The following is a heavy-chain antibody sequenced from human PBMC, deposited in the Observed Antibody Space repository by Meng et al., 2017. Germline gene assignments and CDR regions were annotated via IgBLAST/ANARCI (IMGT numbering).Heavy chain of an antibody. CDR1: GDSVSSNSAA. D-gene: IGHD1-26*01. CDR3: ARGSYSFDS. J-gene: IGHJ4*02. V-gene: IGHV6-1*01. Sequence: QIPLHQSGPGLVKPSPTLLLHCAISGDSVSSNSAAWNWIRQSPSRGLEWLGRAYYRSKWYHDYAESVKSRISIDPDTSKNQFSLQLRSVTPEDSAVYYCARGSYSFDSWGQRTLVTVSS. CDR2: AYYRSKWYH.